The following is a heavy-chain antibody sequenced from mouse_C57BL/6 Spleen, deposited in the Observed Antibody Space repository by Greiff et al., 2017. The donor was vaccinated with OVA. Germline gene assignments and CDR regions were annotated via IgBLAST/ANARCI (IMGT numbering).Heavy chain of an antibody. CDR2: ISNGGGST. CDR1: GFTFSDYY. CDR3: ARRSDDEGDFEV. V-gene: IGHV5-12*01. J-gene: IGHJ1*03. D-gene: IGHD1-1*01. Sequence: EVKLVESGGGLVQPGASLKLSCAASGFTFSDYYMYWVRQTPEKRLEWVAYISNGGGSTYYPDTVKGRCTFSRDNAKNTLYLQMSRLKSEDTAMYYCARRSDDEGDFEVWGTGTTVTVAS.